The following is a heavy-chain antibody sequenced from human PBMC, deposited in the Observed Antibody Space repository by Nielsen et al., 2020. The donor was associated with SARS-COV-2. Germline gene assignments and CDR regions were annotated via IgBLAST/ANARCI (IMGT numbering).Heavy chain of an antibody. V-gene: IGHV4-38-2*02. Sequence: SETLSLTCTVSGYSISSGYYWGWIRQPPGKGLEWIGSIYHSGSTYYNPSLKSRVTISVDTSKNQFSLKLSSVTAADTAVYYCAREGGYSSRLGYLDYWGQGTLVTVSS. J-gene: IGHJ4*02. CDR2: IYHSGST. CDR3: AREGGYSSRLGYLDY. D-gene: IGHD5-18*01. CDR1: GYSISSGYY.